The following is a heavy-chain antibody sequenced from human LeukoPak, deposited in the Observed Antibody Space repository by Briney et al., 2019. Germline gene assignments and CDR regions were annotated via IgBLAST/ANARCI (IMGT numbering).Heavy chain of an antibody. D-gene: IGHD3-3*01. V-gene: IGHV4-61*08. CDR3: ARGRITIFGVNDAFDI. Sequence: SETLSLTCTVSGGSISSGGYYWSWIRQPPGEGLEWIGYIYYSGSTNYNPSLKSRVTISVDTSKNQFSLKLSSVTAADTAVYYCARGRITIFGVNDAFDIWGQGTMVTVSS. CDR1: GGSISSGGYY. J-gene: IGHJ3*02. CDR2: IYYSGST.